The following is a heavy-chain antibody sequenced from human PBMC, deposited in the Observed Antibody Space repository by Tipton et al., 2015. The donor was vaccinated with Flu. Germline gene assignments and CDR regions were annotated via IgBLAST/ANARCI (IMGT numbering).Heavy chain of an antibody. CDR2: ISYDATLE. CDR3: ASSPWFKEGRLPY. D-gene: IGHD3-22*01. J-gene: IGHJ4*02. V-gene: IGHV3-30*12. Sequence: SLRLSCEASGFIFSDHGMHWVRQAPGRGLEWVAVISYDATLEYFADSVKGRFTISRDNSKNTLFLQMNSLRSNDTAVYYCASSPWFKEGRLPYWGQGILVTVSS. CDR1: GFIFSDHG.